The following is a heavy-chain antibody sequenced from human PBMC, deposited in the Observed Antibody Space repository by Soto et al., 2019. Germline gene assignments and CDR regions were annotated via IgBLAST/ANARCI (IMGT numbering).Heavy chain of an antibody. V-gene: IGHV3-30*03. CDR3: ARDFEWNFEY. J-gene: IGHJ4*02. CDR1: GFAFSFYN. CDR2: LSTDGRTS. Sequence: GGSLRLSCSASGFAFSFYNMHWVRQAPGKGPEWLAILSTDGRTSYYADSLRGRFTISRDNSRNTLFLQMNILRADDTAVYYCARDFEWNFEYWGQGTLVTVSS. D-gene: IGHD3-3*01.